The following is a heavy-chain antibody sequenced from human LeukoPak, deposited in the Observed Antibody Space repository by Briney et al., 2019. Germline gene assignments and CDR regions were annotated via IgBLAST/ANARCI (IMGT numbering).Heavy chain of an antibody. CDR3: ARDQYDAFDI. CDR1: GFTLSSYS. Sequence: GGSLRLSCAASGFTLSSYSMNWVRQAPGKGLEWVSSISSSSSYIYYADSVKGRFTISRDNAKNSLYLQMNSLRAEDTALYYCARDQYDAFDIWGQGTMVTVSS. D-gene: IGHD2-2*01. CDR2: ISSSSSYI. V-gene: IGHV3-21*01. J-gene: IGHJ3*02.